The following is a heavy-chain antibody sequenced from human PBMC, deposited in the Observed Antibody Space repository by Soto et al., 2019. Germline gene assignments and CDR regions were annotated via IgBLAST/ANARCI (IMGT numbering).Heavy chain of an antibody. V-gene: IGHV1-2*04. CDR2: INPNSGGT. CDR3: ARDRVAAAGDYYHYYGMDV. J-gene: IGHJ6*02. Sequence: QVQLVQSGAEVKKPGASVKVSCKASGYTFTGYYMHWVRQAPGQGLELMGWINPNSGGTNYAQKFQGWVTMTRDTSISTAYMELSRLRSDDTAVYYCARDRVAAAGDYYHYYGMDVWGQGTKVSVSS. CDR1: GYTFTGYY. D-gene: IGHD6-13*01.